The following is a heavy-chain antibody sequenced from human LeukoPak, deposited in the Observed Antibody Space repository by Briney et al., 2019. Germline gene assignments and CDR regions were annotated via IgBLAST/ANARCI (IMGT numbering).Heavy chain of an antibody. CDR2: INPNSGGT. V-gene: IGHV1-2*02. D-gene: IGHD3-22*01. J-gene: IGHJ4*02. CDR1: GYTFTGYY. Sequence: ASVKVSCNASGYTFTGYYMHWVRQAPGQGLEWVGWINPNSGGTNYAQKFQGRVTMTRDTSISTAYMELSRLRSDDTAVYYCAREGGDYYDSSGYYYSRLEPYDYWGQGTLVTVSS. CDR3: AREGGDYYDSSGYYYSRLEPYDY.